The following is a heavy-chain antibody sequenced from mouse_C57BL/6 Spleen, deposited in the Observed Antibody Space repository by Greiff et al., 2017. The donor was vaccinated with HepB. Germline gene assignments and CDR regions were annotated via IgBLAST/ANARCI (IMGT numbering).Heavy chain of an antibody. Sequence: EVMLVESGGGLVKPGGSLKLSCAASGFTFSSYTMSWVRQTPEKRLEWVATISGGGGNTYYPDSVKGRFTISRDNAKNTLYLQMSSLRSEDTALYYCARVYGSSYNYAMDYWGQGTSVTVSS. CDR2: ISGGGGNT. V-gene: IGHV5-9*01. CDR3: ARVYGSSYNYAMDY. D-gene: IGHD1-1*01. J-gene: IGHJ4*01. CDR1: GFTFSSYT.